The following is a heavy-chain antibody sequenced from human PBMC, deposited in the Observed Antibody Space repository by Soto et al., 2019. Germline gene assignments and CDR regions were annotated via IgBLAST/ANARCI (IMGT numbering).Heavy chain of an antibody. CDR2: MNPNSDGNT. CDR1: GYTFIAYD. D-gene: IGHD1-26*01. Sequence: QVQLVQSGAEVKKPGASVKVSCKASGYTFIAYDIIWVRQATGQGREWMGWMNPNSDGNTGYAQKFQGRVTLTRNTSISTAYMELSSLRSEDTAVYFCARGRNRGSYRFDYRGQGTLVTVSS. CDR3: ARGRNRGSYRFDY. V-gene: IGHV1-8*02. J-gene: IGHJ4*02.